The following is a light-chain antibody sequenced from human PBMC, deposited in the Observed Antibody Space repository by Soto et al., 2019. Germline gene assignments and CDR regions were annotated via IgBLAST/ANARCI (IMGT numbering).Light chain of an antibody. CDR2: EGS. Sequence: QSVLTQPASVSGSPGQSITISCTGTSSDVGNYNLVSWYQQYPGKAPKLMIYEGSKRPSGVSNRFSGSKSGYTASLTISGLQAEDEADYYCCSYAGGGTFVLFGGGTKLTVL. CDR1: SSDVGNYNL. J-gene: IGLJ2*01. CDR3: CSYAGGGTFVL. V-gene: IGLV2-23*03.